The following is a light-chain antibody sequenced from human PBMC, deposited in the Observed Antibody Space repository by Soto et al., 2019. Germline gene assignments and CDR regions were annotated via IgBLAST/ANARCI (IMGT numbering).Light chain of an antibody. CDR1: PSVTNY. CDR3: QQRSNWTPIT. J-gene: IGKJ5*01. CDR2: DAS. V-gene: IGKV3-11*01. Sequence: EIVLTQSPATLSLSPGERATLSCRASPSVTNYLAWYQQKPGQAPRLVIYDASNRATGVPARFSGSGSGTDFTLTVSSLEPEDFALYYCQQRSNWTPITFGQGTRLEIK.